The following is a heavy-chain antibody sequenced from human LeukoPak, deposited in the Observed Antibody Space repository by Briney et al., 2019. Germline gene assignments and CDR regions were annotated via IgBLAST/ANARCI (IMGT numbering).Heavy chain of an antibody. D-gene: IGHD3-10*01. V-gene: IGHV4-4*07. Sequence: SETLSLTCTVSGGSISSYYWSWIRQPAGKGLEWIGRIYTSGSTNYNPSLKSRVTMSVDTSKNQFSLKLSSVTAADTALYYCAKDRGYGSGSYGHFDYWGQGALVTVSS. J-gene: IGHJ4*02. CDR2: IYTSGST. CDR3: AKDRGYGSGSYGHFDY. CDR1: GGSISSYY.